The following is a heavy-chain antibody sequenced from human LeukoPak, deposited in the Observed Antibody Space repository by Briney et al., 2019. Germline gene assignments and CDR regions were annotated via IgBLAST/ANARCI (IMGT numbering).Heavy chain of an antibody. J-gene: IGHJ4*02. CDR1: GFTFSSDG. D-gene: IGHD3-22*01. CDR2: ISYDGSNK. V-gene: IGHV3-30*03. Sequence: PGRSLRLSCAASGFTFSSDGMHGVRQAPGKGLEWVAGISYDGSNKYYADSVKGRFIISRDNSKNTLYLQMNSLRAEDTAAYSCASKQNYYDSSGPMDYWGQGTLVTVSS. CDR3: ASKQNYYDSSGPMDY.